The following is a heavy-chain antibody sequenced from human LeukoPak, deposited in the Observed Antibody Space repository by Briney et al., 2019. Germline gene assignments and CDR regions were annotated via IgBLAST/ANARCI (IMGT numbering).Heavy chain of an antibody. J-gene: IGHJ6*03. V-gene: IGHV4-59*01. CDR2: IYYSGST. Sequence: SETLSLTCTVSGGSISSYYWSWIRQPPGKGLEWIGYIYYSGSTNYNPSLKSRVTISVDTSKNQFSLKLSSVTAADTAVYYCARATYYSGAGSYNYYYMDVWGKGTTVTVSS. CDR1: GGSISSYY. CDR3: ARATYYSGAGSYNYYYMDV. D-gene: IGHD3-10*01.